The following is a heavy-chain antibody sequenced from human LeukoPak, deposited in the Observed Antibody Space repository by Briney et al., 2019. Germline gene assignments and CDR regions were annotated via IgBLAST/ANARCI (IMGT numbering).Heavy chain of an antibody. V-gene: IGHV4-34*01. CDR1: GGSFSGYY. J-gene: IGHJ4*02. D-gene: IGHD6-19*01. Sequence: SETLSLTCAVYGGSFSGYYWSWVRQPPGKGLEWIGEINNSGSTNYNPSLKSRVTISVDTSKNQFSPKLSSVTAADTAVYYCARVWSSGVEPWGQGTLVTVSS. CDR3: ARVWSSGVEP. CDR2: INNSGST.